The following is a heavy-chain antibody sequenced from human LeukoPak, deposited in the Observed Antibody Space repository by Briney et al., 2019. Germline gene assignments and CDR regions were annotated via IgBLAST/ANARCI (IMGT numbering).Heavy chain of an antibody. Sequence: ASVKVSCKASGYTFTSYWIQWVRQAPVQGLEWVGLINPDGGSTAYAHRFQGRVIMTRDTSTSTAYMDLSSLRSEDTAVYHCARAPRNSSTMLDFWGQGTPVTISS. D-gene: IGHD6-13*01. CDR2: INPDGGST. J-gene: IGHJ4*02. V-gene: IGHV1-46*01. CDR1: GYTFTSYW. CDR3: ARAPRNSSTMLDF.